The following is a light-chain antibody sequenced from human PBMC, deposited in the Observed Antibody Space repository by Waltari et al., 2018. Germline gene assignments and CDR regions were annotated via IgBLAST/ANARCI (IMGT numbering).Light chain of an antibody. CDR3: QHSSTIPIT. CDR2: AAS. Sequence: DIQMTQSPSSLSASVGDRVTITCRASQSISSLLNWYQQKPGKAPKVLISAASNLESGVPSRFSGSGSGTDFTLTISSLQPEDFATYYCQHSSTIPITFGGGTKVDIK. J-gene: IGKJ4*01. CDR1: QSISSL. V-gene: IGKV1-39*01.